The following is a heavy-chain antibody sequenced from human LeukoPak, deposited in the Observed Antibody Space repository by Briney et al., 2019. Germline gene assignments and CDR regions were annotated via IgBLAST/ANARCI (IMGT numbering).Heavy chain of an antibody. V-gene: IGHV3-33*01. D-gene: IGHD3-3*01. J-gene: IGHJ4*02. CDR3: ASGGNYDFWSGYIHY. CDR1: GFTFSSYG. Sequence: GGSLRLSCAASGFTFSSYGMHWVRQAPGKGREWVAVIWYDGSNKYYADSVKGRFTISRDNSKNTLYLQMNSLRAEDTAVYYCASGGNYDFWSGYIHYWGQGTLVTVSS. CDR2: IWYDGSNK.